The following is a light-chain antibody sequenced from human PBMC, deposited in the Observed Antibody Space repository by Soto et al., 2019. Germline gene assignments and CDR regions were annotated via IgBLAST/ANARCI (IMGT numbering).Light chain of an antibody. J-gene: IGLJ2*01. Sequence: QSALTQPASVSGSPGQSITISCTGTSSDVGSYNLVSWYQQHPGKAPKLMIYEGSKRPSGVSNRFSGSKSGNTASLTISGLQAEDEADYYCCSYAGSGSDVVFCGGTKLTVL. CDR2: EGS. CDR1: SSDVGSYNL. CDR3: CSYAGSGSDVV. V-gene: IGLV2-23*01.